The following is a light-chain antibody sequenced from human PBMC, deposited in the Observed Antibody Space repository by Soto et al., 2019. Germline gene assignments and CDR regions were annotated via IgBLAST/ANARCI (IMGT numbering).Light chain of an antibody. CDR2: GAS. J-gene: IGKJ2*01. CDR3: QPYGSSGYT. V-gene: IGKV3-20*01. CDR1: QSVSSIY. Sequence: EIVLTQSPGTLSLSPGERATLSCRASQSVSSIYLAWYQQKPGQAPRLLIYGASSRATGIPDRFSGSGSGTDFTLTISRLEPEDFAVYYCQPYGSSGYTFGQGTKLEIK.